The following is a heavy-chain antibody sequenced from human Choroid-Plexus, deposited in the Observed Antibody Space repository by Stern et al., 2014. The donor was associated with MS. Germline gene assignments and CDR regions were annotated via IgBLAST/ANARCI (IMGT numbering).Heavy chain of an antibody. CDR2: IYSGGGK. Sequence: EVQLVESGGGLTQPGGSLRLSCAASGFTVSTNHVTWVRQAPGKGLECVSVIYSGGGKYYADSVKGRLPISRDTSHDTVLLQMNSLRVRDTPVYYCSSDVGNYYYDKDVWGQGTTVPVSS. CDR3: SSDVGNYYYDKDV. J-gene: IGHJ6*02. CDR1: GFTVSTNH. V-gene: IGHV3-53*01.